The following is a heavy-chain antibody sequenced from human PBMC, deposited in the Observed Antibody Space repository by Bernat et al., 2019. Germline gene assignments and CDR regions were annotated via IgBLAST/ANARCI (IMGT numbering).Heavy chain of an antibody. CDR2: ISYDGSNK. D-gene: IGHD6-6*01. CDR1: GFTFSSYG. J-gene: IGHJ6*02. V-gene: IGHV3-30*18. Sequence: QVQLVESGGGVVQPGRSLRLSCAASGFTFSSYGMHWVRQAPGKGLGWVAVISYDGSNKYYADSVKGRFTISRDNSKNTLYLQMNSLRAEDTAVYYCAKEYVAARPFGMDVWGQGTTVTVSS. CDR3: AKEYVAARPFGMDV.